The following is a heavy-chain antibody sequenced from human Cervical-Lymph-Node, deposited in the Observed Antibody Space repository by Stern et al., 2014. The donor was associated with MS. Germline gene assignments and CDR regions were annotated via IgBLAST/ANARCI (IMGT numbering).Heavy chain of an antibody. Sequence: VQLVESGAEVKKPGSSVKVSCKASGGTFSSYAISWVRQAPGQGLEWMGGIIPIFGTANNAKKFQGRVTISADESTSTAYMELSSLRSEDTAVYYCARGEKQWLSLWDYWGQGTLVTVSS. CDR1: GGTFSSYA. J-gene: IGHJ4*02. CDR2: IIPIFGTA. CDR3: ARGEKQWLSLWDY. V-gene: IGHV1-69*01. D-gene: IGHD6-19*01.